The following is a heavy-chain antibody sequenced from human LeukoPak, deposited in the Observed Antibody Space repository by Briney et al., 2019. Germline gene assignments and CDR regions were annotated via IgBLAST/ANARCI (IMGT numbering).Heavy chain of an antibody. D-gene: IGHD2-15*01. CDR3: ARDSTQPGPVVVAATYAGFDY. J-gene: IGHJ4*02. CDR2: INWNGGST. CDR1: GFTFDDYG. V-gene: IGHV3-20*04. Sequence: PGGSLRLSCAASGFTFDDYGMSWVRQAPGKGLEWVSTINWNGGSTGYADSVKGRFTISRANAKNSLYLQMNSLRVEDTALYYCARDSTQPGPVVVAATYAGFDYWGQGTLVTVSS.